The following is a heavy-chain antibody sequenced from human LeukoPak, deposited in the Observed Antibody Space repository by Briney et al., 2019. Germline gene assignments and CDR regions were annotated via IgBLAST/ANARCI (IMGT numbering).Heavy chain of an antibody. D-gene: IGHD3-22*01. CDR3: ARVADSSGYPVAY. CDR1: GGTFSSYA. CDR2: IIPIFGTA. J-gene: IGHJ4*02. V-gene: IGHV1-69*06. Sequence: ASVKVSCKASGGTFSSYAISWVRQAPGQGLEWMGGIIPIFGTANYAQKFQGRVTITADKSTSTAYMELSSLRSEDTAVYYCARVADSSGYPVAYWGQGTLVTVSS.